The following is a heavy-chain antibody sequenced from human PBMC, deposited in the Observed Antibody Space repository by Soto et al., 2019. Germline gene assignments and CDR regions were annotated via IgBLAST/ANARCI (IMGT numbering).Heavy chain of an antibody. V-gene: IGHV4-31*03. CDR3: VRGVLS. Sequence: QVQLQESGPGLVKASQTLSLTCNVSGGSISSGGYYWTWIRQHPGKGLEWIGNIHHSGSTFYNPSLKRRVSRSVDTSKNQFSLKLSSGTAADTAVYFCVRGVLSWGQGTLVTVSS. CDR2: IHHSGST. D-gene: IGHD3-10*01. CDR1: GGSISSGGYY. J-gene: IGHJ1*01.